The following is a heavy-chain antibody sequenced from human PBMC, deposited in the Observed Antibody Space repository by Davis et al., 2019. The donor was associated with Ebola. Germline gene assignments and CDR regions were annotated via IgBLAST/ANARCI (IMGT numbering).Heavy chain of an antibody. V-gene: IGHV3-74*01. CDR2: INSDGSST. D-gene: IGHD3-9*01. Sequence: GESLKISCAASAFTFSNYWMYWVRQAPGKGLMWVSRINSDGSSTSYADSVKGRFTISRDNAKNTLYLQMNSLRAEDTAVYYCAKLTGQVAFDIWGQGTMVTVSS. CDR1: AFTFSNYW. CDR3: AKLTGQVAFDI. J-gene: IGHJ3*02.